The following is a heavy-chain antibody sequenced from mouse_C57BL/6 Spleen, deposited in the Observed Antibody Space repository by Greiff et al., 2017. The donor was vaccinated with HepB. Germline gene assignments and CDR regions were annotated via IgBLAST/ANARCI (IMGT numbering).Heavy chain of an antibody. CDR2: ISYDGSN. D-gene: IGHD3-1*01. J-gene: IGHJ3*01. CDR1: GYSITSGYY. CDR3: ARGATGSSEGFAY. V-gene: IGHV3-6*01. Sequence: EVKLVESGPGLVKPSQSLSLTCSVTGYSITSGYYWNWIRQFPGNKLEWMGYISYDGSNNYNPSLKNRISITRDTSKNQFFLKLNSVTTEDTATYYCARGATGSSEGFAYWGQGTLVTVSA.